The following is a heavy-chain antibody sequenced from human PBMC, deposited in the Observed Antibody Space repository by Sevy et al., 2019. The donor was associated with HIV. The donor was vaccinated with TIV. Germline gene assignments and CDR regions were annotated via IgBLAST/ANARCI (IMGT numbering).Heavy chain of an antibody. Sequence: GGSLRLSCEASGFTFSSFDMHWVRQATGKGLEWISTIGAAGDTYYLGSVKGRLTISGENAKTSLYLQMNGLRAGDTALYYCARDLRDGEDIFQYYGMDVWGRGTTVTVSS. CDR2: IGAAGDT. CDR3: ARDLRDGEDIFQYYGMDV. J-gene: IGHJ6*02. V-gene: IGHV3-13*01. D-gene: IGHD4-17*01. CDR1: GFTFSSFD.